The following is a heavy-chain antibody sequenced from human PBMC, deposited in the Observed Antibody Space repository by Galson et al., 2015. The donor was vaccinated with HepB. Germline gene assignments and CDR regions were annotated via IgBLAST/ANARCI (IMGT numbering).Heavy chain of an antibody. Sequence: SVKVSCKASGYTFTSYAMNWVRQAPGQGLEWMGWINTITGNPTYAQGFTGRFVFSLDTSVSTAYLQISSLKAEDTAVYYCARIAYEYSYGYAGYYYYYMDVWGKGTTVTVSS. CDR2: INTITGNP. CDR1: GYTFTSYA. D-gene: IGHD5-18*01. V-gene: IGHV7-4-1*02. CDR3: ARIAYEYSYGYAGYYYYYMDV. J-gene: IGHJ6*03.